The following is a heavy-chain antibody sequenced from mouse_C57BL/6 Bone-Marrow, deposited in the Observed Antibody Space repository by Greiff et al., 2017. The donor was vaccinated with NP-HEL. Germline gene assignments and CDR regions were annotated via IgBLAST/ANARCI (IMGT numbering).Heavy chain of an antibody. CDR3: ARDDYVAMDY. J-gene: IGHJ4*01. CDR1: GFTFSDYY. V-gene: IGHV5-16*01. CDR2: INYDGSST. Sequence: EVMLVESEGGLVQPGSSMKLSCTASGFTFSDYYMAWVRQVPEKGLEWVANINYDGSSTYYLDSLKSRFIISRDNAKNILYLQMSSLKSEDTATYYCARDDYVAMDYWGQGTSVTVSS.